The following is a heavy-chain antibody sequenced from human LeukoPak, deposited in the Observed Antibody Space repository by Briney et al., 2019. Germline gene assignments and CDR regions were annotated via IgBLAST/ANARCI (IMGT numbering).Heavy chain of an antibody. J-gene: IGHJ2*01. Sequence: SETLSLTCTVSGGSISSYYWSWIRQPPGKGLEWIGYISYSGSANYNPSLKSRVTISVDTSKNQFSLNLRSVTAADMAVQYCARHTGRESSLPGYWYFDLWGRGTLVTVSS. CDR1: GGSISSYY. V-gene: IGHV4-59*08. CDR3: ARHTGRESSLPGYWYFDL. D-gene: IGHD6-13*01. CDR2: ISYSGSA.